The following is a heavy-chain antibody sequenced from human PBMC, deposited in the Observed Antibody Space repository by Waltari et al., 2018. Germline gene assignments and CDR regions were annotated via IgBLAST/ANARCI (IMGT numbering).Heavy chain of an antibody. CDR2: IGPASRDT. CDR1: GYSFTSYW. V-gene: IGHV5-51*01. J-gene: IGHJ4*02. D-gene: IGHD4-17*01. CDR3: ARHGLRWLEFEDY. Sequence: EVQLVQSGAEVKKPGESLKISCKGSGYSFTSYWIGWVRQMPGKGLEWQGIIGPASRDTGDSPSLQGQVTVSGDNAISTAYMQWGRVKAWDTAMYYWARHGLRWLEFEDYWGQRTLVTVSS.